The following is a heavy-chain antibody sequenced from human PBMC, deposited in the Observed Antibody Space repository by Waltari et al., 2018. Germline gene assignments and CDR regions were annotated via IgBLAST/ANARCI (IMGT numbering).Heavy chain of an antibody. CDR1: GFTFSSYG. Sequence: QVQLVESGGGVVQPGGSLRLSCAASGFTFSSYGMHWVRQAPGKGLEWVGFIRYDGSNKYYADSVKGRFTISRDNSKNTLYLQMNSLRAEDTAVYYCAKAISSAPFDYWGQGTLVTVSS. D-gene: IGHD2-21*01. J-gene: IGHJ4*02. CDR2: IRYDGSNK. CDR3: AKAISSAPFDY. V-gene: IGHV3-30*02.